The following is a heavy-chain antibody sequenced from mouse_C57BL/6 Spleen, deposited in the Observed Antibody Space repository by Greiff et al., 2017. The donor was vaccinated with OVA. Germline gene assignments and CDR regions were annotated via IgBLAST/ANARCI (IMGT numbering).Heavy chain of an antibody. Sequence: QVQLKESGPGLVAPSQSLSITCTVSGFSLTSYGVSWVRQPPGKGLEWLGVIWGDGSTNYNSALISRLSISKDNSKSQVFLKLNSLQTDYTATYYCAKGLLRCFDVWGTGTTVTVSS. CDR3: AKGLLRCFDV. V-gene: IGHV2-3*01. CDR2: IWGDGST. J-gene: IGHJ1*03. D-gene: IGHD1-1*01. CDR1: GFSLTSYG.